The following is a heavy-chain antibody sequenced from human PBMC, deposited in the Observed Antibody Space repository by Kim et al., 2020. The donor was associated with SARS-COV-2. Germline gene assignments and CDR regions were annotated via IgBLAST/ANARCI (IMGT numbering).Heavy chain of an antibody. V-gene: IGHV3-30*04. D-gene: IGHD6-19*01. CDR1: GFTFSSYG. CDR3: ARDIASYSSGWIYYYYGMDV. CDR2: ISYDGSNK. Sequence: GGSLRLSCAASGFTFSSYGMHWVRQAPGKGLEWVAVISYDGSNKNYVDSVKSRFTISRDNSKNTLYLQMNSLRAEDTAVYYCARDIASYSSGWIYYYYGMDVWGQGTTVTVSS. J-gene: IGHJ6*02.